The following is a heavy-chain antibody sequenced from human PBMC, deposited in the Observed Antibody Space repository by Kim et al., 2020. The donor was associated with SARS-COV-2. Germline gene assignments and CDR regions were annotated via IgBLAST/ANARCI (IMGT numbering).Heavy chain of an antibody. D-gene: IGHD3-10*01. V-gene: IGHV4-31*03. J-gene: IGHJ4*02. CDR2: IYYSGST. CDR3: ASSDTMVRGVRSHFGY. CDR1: GGSISSGGYY. Sequence: SETLSLTCTISGGSISSGGYYWSWIRQHPGKGLEWIGYIYYSGSTYYNPSLKSRVTISVDTSKNQFSLKLSSVTAADTAVYYCASSDTMVRGVRSHFGYWGQGTLVTVSS.